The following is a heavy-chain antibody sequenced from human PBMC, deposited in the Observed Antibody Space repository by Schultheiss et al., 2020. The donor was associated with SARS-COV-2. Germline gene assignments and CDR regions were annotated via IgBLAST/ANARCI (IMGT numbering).Heavy chain of an antibody. D-gene: IGHD3-3*01. CDR3: ARERITIFGVVIPMDV. CDR1: GFTFSSYA. CDR2: ISSNGGST. V-gene: IGHV3-64*01. J-gene: IGHJ6*03. Sequence: GGSLRLSCAASGFTFSSYAMHWVRQAPGKGLEWVSGISSNGGSTYYANSVKGRFTISRHNSKNTLYLQMNSLRAEDTAVYYCARERITIFGVVIPMDVWGKGTTVTVSS.